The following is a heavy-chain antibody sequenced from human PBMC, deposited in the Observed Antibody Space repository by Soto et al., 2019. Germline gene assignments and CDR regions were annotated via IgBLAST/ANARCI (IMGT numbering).Heavy chain of an antibody. Sequence: SETLSLTCAVYGGSFSGYYWSWIRQPPGKGLEWIGEINHSGSTNYNPSLKSRVTISVDTSKNQFSLKLSSVTAADTAVYYCATVVPAARFSNNWFDPWGQGTLVTVSS. V-gene: IGHV4-34*01. CDR3: ATVVPAARFSNNWFDP. J-gene: IGHJ5*02. CDR2: INHSGST. D-gene: IGHD2-2*01. CDR1: GGSFSGYY.